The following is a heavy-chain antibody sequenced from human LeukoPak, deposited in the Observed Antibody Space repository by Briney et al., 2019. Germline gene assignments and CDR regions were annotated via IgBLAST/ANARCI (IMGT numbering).Heavy chain of an antibody. CDR3: AKEETIVGGGYYYYGMDV. J-gene: IGHJ6*02. CDR2: ISGDGDST. CDR1: GFTFDDYA. Sequence: QTGGSLRLSCAASGFTFDDYAMHWVRQAPGKGLDRISLISGDGDSTYYTDSVQDRFTGSRDNSKSSLYLQMNSLRTEDTALYYCAKEETIVGGGYYYYGMDVWGQGTTVTVCS. V-gene: IGHV3-43*02. D-gene: IGHD2-15*01.